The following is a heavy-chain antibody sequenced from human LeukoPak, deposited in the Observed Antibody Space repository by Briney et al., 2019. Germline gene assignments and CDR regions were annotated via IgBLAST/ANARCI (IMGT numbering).Heavy chain of an antibody. J-gene: IGHJ4*02. CDR2: ISSDGTKK. V-gene: IGHV3-30*18. CDR1: GFRFSDYG. D-gene: IGHD2-15*01. CDR3: AKRRDYCSGDSCYSLDY. Sequence: PGRSLRLSCAASGFRFSDYGMHWVRQAPGRGLEWVAVISSDGTKKAYADSVKGRFTISRDNSENTLYLQMSSLRAEDTAVYYCAKRRDYCSGDSCYSLDYWGQGTLVTVSS.